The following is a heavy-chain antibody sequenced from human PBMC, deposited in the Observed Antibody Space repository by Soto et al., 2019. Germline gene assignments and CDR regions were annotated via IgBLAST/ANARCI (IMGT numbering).Heavy chain of an antibody. D-gene: IGHD3-10*01. Sequence: EVQLVESGGGLVKPGGYLRLCCAASAFSSTNAWMTWVRQAPGKGLEWIGRIKSKNDGGTTDYAAPVKGRFAISRDDSKNTLYLQMNSLKADDTAVYYCTNGSGPWAGRGMNVWGQGTTVIVSS. V-gene: IGHV3-15*01. J-gene: IGHJ6*02. CDR3: TNGSGPWAGRGMNV. CDR2: IKSKNDGGTT. CDR1: AFSSTNAW.